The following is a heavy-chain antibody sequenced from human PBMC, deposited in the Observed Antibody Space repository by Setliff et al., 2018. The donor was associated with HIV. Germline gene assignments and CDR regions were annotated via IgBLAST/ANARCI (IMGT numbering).Heavy chain of an antibody. J-gene: IGHJ5*02. CDR2: IDGDDNT. D-gene: IGHD3-22*01. CDR3: AKCSEMLGTPATSSGYYCGWFDP. V-gene: IGHV3-53*05. Sequence: GESLRLSCAASGLIFNRKWIGWARRAPGKGLEWVSIIDGDDNTDFTDSVKGRFAISGDSAKNSLYLQMNSLRSDDTAVYYCAKCSEMLGTPATSSGYYCGWFDPWGQGTLVTVSS. CDR1: GLIFNRKW.